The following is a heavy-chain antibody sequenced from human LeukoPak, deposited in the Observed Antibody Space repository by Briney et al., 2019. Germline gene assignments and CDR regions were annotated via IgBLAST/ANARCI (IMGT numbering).Heavy chain of an antibody. CDR1: GGSTSTYY. Sequence: SETLSLTCTVSGGSTSTYYLSWIRQPAGKGLEWIGRIYTNGITDYNPSLQSRVTMSVDTSKNQFSLKLNSVTAADTAVYYCARGGTSFDYWGQGTQVTVSS. J-gene: IGHJ4*02. CDR2: IYTNGIT. V-gene: IGHV4-4*07. CDR3: ARGGTSFDY.